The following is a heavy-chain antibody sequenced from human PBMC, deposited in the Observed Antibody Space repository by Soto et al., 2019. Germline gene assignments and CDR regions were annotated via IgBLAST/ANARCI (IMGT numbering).Heavy chain of an antibody. Sequence: GGSLRLSCAASGLTFSNAWMSWVRQAPGKGLEWVGRIKSKTDGGTTDYAAPVKGRFTISRDDSKNTLYLQMNSLKTEDTAVYYCNTTYYYGSGSYLFGPWGQGTLVTVSS. J-gene: IGHJ5*02. CDR1: GLTFSNAW. V-gene: IGHV3-15*01. D-gene: IGHD3-10*01. CDR3: NTTYYYGSGSYLFGP. CDR2: IKSKTDGGTT.